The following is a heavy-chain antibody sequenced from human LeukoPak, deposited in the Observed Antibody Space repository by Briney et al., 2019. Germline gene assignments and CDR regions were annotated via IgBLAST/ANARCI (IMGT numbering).Heavy chain of an antibody. CDR3: ARGVKMEDAFDI. CDR1: GYTFTSYA. Sequence: ASVKVSCKASGYTFTSYAMNWVRQAPGQGLEWMGWISAYNGNTNYAQKLQGRVTMTTDTSTSTAYMELRSLRSDDTAVYYCARGVKMEDAFDIWGQGTMVTVSS. J-gene: IGHJ3*02. D-gene: IGHD5-24*01. CDR2: ISAYNGNT. V-gene: IGHV1-18*01.